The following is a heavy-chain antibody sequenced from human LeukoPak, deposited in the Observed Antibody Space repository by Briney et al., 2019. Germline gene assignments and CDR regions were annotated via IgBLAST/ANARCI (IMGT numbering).Heavy chain of an antibody. CDR2: IYYSGST. V-gene: IGHV4-59*01. Sequence: PSETLSLTCTVSGGSISSYYWSWIRQPPGKGLEWIGYIYYSGSTNYNPSLKSRVTISVDTSKNQFSLKLGSVTAADTAVYYCARDRAAAGLDYWGQGTLVTVSS. J-gene: IGHJ4*02. CDR1: GGSISSYY. CDR3: ARDRAAAGLDY. D-gene: IGHD6-13*01.